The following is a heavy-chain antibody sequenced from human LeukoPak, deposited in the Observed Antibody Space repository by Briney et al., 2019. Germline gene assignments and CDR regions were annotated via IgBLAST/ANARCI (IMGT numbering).Heavy chain of an antibody. CDR1: GGSISSSSSYY. D-gene: IGHD1-26*01. V-gene: IGHV4-39*01. CDR3: ARRYSGSYPRVDY. Sequence: SSETLSLTCTVSGGSISSSSSYYWDWIRQPPGKGLEWIGTVYYSGLTYYNPSLKSRVTTSVDTSQNQFSLKLSSVAAADTAVYYCARRYSGSYPRVDYWGQGTLVTVSS. CDR2: VYYSGLT. J-gene: IGHJ4*02.